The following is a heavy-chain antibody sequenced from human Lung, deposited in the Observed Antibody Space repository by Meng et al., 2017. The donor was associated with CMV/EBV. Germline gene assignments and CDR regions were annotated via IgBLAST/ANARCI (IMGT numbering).Heavy chain of an antibody. CDR1: GFTFDDYT. CDR2: ISWDGGST. CDR3: AKEGRYCSSTSCFYYCDY. V-gene: IGHV3-43*01. D-gene: IGHD2-2*01. J-gene: IGHJ4*02. Sequence: GESLKISCAASGFTFDDYTMHWVRQAPGKGLEWVSLISWDGGSTYYADSVKGRFTISRDNSKNSLYLQMNSLRTEDTALYYCAKEGRYCSSTSCFYYCDYGGQGTXVTVYS.